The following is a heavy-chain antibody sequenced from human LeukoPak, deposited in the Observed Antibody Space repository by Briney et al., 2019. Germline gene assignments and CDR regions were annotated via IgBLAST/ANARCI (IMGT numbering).Heavy chain of an antibody. CDR3: ARHLGDYSSGSLNWFDP. CDR1: GGSISSSSYY. J-gene: IGHJ5*02. Sequence: SETLSLTCTVSGGSISSSSYYWGWIRQPPGKGLEWIGSIYYSGSTYYNPSLKSRVTISVATSKNQFSLKLSSVTAADTAVYNCARHLGDYSSGSLNWFDPWGQGTLVTVSS. CDR2: IYYSGST. V-gene: IGHV4-39*01. D-gene: IGHD6-19*01.